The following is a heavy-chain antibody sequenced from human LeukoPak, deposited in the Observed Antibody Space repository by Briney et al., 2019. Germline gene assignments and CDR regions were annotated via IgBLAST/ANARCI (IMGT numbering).Heavy chain of an antibody. V-gene: IGHV3-30*03. CDR2: ISGDGNNK. CDR1: AFTFSAYE. D-gene: IGHD3-22*01. Sequence: GGSLRLSCVVSAFTFSAYEIHWVRQTPGKGLEWVALISGDGNNKYYADSVKGRFTISRDNSKNTLYLQMNSLRTEDTALYYCAITHYDPAGSPNFDSWGQGTLVTVSS. J-gene: IGHJ4*02. CDR3: AITHYDPAGSPNFDS.